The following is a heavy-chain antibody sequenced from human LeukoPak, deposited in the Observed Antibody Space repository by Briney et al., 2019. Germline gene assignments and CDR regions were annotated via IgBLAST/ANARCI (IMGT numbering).Heavy chain of an antibody. D-gene: IGHD6-13*01. CDR2: IIPIFGTP. J-gene: IGHJ4*02. CDR3: ARGDLDGASSWYGSF. CDR1: GCTFISYA. V-gene: IGHV1-69*01. Sequence: SVKDSCKASGCTFISYAINWVRQPPGQGLEWVGGIIPIFGTPTYAQKFQGRVTITADESTSTAYMELSSLRSEDTAVYYCARGDLDGASSWYGSFWGQGTLVAVSS.